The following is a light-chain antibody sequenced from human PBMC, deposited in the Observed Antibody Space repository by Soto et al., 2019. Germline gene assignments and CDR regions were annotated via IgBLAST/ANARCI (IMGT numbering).Light chain of an antibody. CDR1: SSDVGGYNY. V-gene: IGLV2-8*01. CDR3: SSYAGSNNVV. J-gene: IGLJ2*01. Sequence: QSALTQPPSASGSPGQSVTISCTGTSSDVGGYNYVSWYQQHPGKAPKLMIYEVSKRPSGVPDRSSCSKSGNTASLTVSGLQAEDEADYYCSSYAGSNNVVFGGGTKLTVL. CDR2: EVS.